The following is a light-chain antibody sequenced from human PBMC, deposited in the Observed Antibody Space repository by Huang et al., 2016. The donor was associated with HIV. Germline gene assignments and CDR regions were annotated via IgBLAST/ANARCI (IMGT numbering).Light chain of an antibody. J-gene: IGKJ2*01. Sequence: EIQMTQSPGTLSVSPGERVTLYCRASQSVGSSLAWFQHKPGQAPRLVIYGASTRATDIPVRFSCSGSGTEFTLSINSLQSEDYAVYYCQQYSNMNTFGQGTRLEIK. CDR1: QSVGSS. V-gene: IGKV3-15*01. CDR3: QQYSNMNT. CDR2: GAS.